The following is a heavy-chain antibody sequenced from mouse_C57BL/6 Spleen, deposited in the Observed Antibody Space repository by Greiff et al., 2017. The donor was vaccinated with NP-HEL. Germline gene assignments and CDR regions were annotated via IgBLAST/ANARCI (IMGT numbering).Heavy chain of an antibody. V-gene: IGHV1-26*01. D-gene: IGHD1-1*01. CDR3: ARWIITTGGNPLYFDY. CDR1: GYTFTDYY. CDR2: INPNNGGT. J-gene: IGHJ2*01. Sequence: VQLQQSGPELVKPGASVKISCKASGYTFTDYYMNWVKQSHGKSLEWIGDINPNNGGTSYNQKFKGKATLTVDKSSSTAYMELRSLTSEDSAVYYCARWIITTGGNPLYFDYWGQGTTLTVSS.